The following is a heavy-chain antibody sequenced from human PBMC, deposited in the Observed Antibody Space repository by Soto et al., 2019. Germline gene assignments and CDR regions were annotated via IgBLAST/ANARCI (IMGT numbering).Heavy chain of an antibody. CDR2: IYYSWST. D-gene: IGHD3-10*01. Sequence: SETHSLTCAVAGGSSISSGYCWGWIRQPPGKGLEWIGSIYYSWSTYYNPSLKSRVTISVDTSKNQFSLKLSSVTAADTAVYDCARQFSTSDNVLLWFGELSLYYSYGMHAWGQGTTVTAP. V-gene: IGHV4-39*01. CDR1: GGSSISSGYC. J-gene: IGHJ6*02. CDR3: ARQFSTSDNVLLWFGELSLYYSYGMHA.